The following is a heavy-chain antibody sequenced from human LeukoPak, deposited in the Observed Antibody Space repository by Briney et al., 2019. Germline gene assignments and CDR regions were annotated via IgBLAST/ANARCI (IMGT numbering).Heavy chain of an antibody. Sequence: ASVKVSCKASGYTFTDYYIHWFRKAPGQGLEWMGWINPNSGATKYAQNLQGRVTVTRDTSISTAYMELSRLRSDDTAVYYCARILGESSFDYWGQGTQVTVSS. J-gene: IGHJ4*02. CDR3: ARILGESSFDY. D-gene: IGHD3-16*01. V-gene: IGHV1-2*02. CDR2: INPNSGAT. CDR1: GYTFTDYY.